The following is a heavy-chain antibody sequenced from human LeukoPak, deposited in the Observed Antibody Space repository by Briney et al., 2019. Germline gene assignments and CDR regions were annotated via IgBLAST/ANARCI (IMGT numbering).Heavy chain of an antibody. Sequence: PGGSLRLSCAASGFTVSNNYMNWVRQAPGKGLEWVSVIYSGGSIYYADSVKGRFTISRDNSKNTLYLQMNSLRAEDTAVYYCARETGSSSGIDYWGQGTLVTVSS. CDR2: IYSGGSI. CDR3: ARETGSSSGIDY. CDR1: GFTVSNNY. J-gene: IGHJ4*02. D-gene: IGHD6-6*01. V-gene: IGHV3-53*01.